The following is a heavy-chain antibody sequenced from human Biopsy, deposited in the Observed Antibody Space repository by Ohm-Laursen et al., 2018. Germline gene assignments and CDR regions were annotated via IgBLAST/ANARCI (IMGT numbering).Heavy chain of an antibody. V-gene: IGHV4-39*01. CDR3: ARHPTGFWFDP. Sequence: GTLSLTCIVSGGSISSSTTYYWAWLRQPPGKGLGWIGSIYNTKPTFYNPSLKSRVTISVDTSTNQFSLKVSSVTAADTALYFCARHPTGFWFDPWGHGTLVPVSS. J-gene: IGHJ5*02. CDR1: GGSISSSTTYY. CDR2: IYNTKPT.